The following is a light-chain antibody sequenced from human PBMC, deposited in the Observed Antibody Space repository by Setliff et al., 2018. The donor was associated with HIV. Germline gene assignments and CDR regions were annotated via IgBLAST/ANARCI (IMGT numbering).Light chain of an antibody. CDR1: SSDVGSYNL. Sequence: QSALTQPASVSGSPGQSITISCTGTSSDVGSYNLVSWYQQHPGNAPKLMIYEGTKRPSGVSNRISGSKSGNTASLTISGLQAADGADYYCCSYAGTTTFVFGTGTKVTVL. CDR3: CSYAGTTTFV. J-gene: IGLJ1*01. V-gene: IGLV2-23*01. CDR2: EGT.